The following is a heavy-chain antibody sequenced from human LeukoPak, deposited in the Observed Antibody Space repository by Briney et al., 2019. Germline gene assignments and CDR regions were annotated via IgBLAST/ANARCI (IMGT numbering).Heavy chain of an antibody. CDR2: INHSGST. CDR1: GGSFSGYD. D-gene: IGHD5-18*01. CDR3: ARGPRASRWFQLWGYYCDY. Sequence: SETLSLTCAVYGGSFSGYDWSWIRQPPGKGLEWIGEINHSGSTNYNPSLKSRVTISVDASKNQFSLKLSSVTAADTAVYYCARGPRASRWFQLWGYYCDYWGQGTLVTVSS. V-gene: IGHV4-34*01. J-gene: IGHJ4*02.